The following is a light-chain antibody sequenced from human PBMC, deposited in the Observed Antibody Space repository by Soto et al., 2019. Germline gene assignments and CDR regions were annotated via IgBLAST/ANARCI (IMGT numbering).Light chain of an antibody. J-gene: IGLJ1*01. CDR2: EVS. CDR1: SSDVGGYNY. Sequence: QSVLTQPASVSGCPGQSITISCTGTSSDVGGYNYVSWYQQHPGKAPKLMIYEVSNRPSGVSNRFSGSKSGNTASLTISGLQAEDEADYYCSSYTSSSPYVFGTWPKVTVL. CDR3: SSYTSSSPYV. V-gene: IGLV2-14*01.